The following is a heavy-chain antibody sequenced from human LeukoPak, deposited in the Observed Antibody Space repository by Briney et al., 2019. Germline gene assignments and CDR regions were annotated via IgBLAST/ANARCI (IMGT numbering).Heavy chain of an antibody. CDR2: INHSGST. Sequence: PSETLSLTCAVYGGSFSGYYWSWIRQPPGKGLEWIGEINHSGSTNYNPSLKSRVTISVDTSKNQFSLKLSSVTAADTAVYYCARAWNFWSGYNYYYYMDVWGKGTTVIVSS. CDR1: GGSFSGYY. J-gene: IGHJ6*03. D-gene: IGHD3-3*01. CDR3: ARAWNFWSGYNYYYYMDV. V-gene: IGHV4-34*01.